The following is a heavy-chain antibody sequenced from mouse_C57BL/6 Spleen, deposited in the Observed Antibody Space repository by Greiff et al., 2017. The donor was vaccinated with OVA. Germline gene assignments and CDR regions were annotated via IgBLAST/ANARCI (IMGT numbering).Heavy chain of an antibody. D-gene: IGHD2-4*01. CDR3: ARGDYYDYDVAYAMDY. J-gene: IGHJ4*01. Sequence: VQLQQSGPGLVKPSQSLSLTCSVTGYSITSGYYWNWIRQFPGNKLEWMGYISYDGSNNYNPSLKNRISITRDTSKNQFFLKLNSVTTEDTATYYCARGDYYDYDVAYAMDYWGQGTSVTVSS. CDR1: GYSITSGYY. CDR2: ISYDGSN. V-gene: IGHV3-6*01.